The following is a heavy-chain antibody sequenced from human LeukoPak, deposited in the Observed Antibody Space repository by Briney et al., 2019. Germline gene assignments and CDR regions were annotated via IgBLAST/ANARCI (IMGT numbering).Heavy chain of an antibody. CDR2: IYYSGST. CDR3: ATAYRSGGSCYFFDY. D-gene: IGHD2-15*01. V-gene: IGHV4-59*01. Sequence: SETLSLTCTVSGGSISSYYWSWIRQPPGKGLEWIGYIYYSGSTNYNPSLKSRVTISVDTSKNQFSLKLSSVTAADTAVYYCATAYRSGGSCYFFDYWGQGTLVTVSS. CDR1: GGSISSYY. J-gene: IGHJ4*02.